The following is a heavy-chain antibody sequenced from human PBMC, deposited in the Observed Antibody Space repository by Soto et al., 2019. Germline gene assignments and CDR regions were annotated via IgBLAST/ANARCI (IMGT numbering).Heavy chain of an antibody. D-gene: IGHD6-13*01. V-gene: IGHV3-30*04. J-gene: IGHJ4*02. CDR2: ISYDGRNK. CDR3: ARGQWQQLPPDVAY. CDR1: GFTFSSYA. Sequence: QVQLVESGGGVVQPGRSLRLSCAASGFTFSSYAMHWVRQAPGKGLEWGAVISYDGRNKYYAASVKGRYTTSRHNSKNTLYLEMNSPRSEDTAVYYCARGQWQQLPPDVAYWGQGTLVTVSS.